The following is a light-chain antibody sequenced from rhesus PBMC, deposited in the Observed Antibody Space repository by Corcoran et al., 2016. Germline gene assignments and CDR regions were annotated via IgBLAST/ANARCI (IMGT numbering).Light chain of an antibody. CDR1: ENVNNY. V-gene: IGKV1-74*01. J-gene: IGKJ2*01. CDR2: KAS. Sequence: DIRMTQSPSSLSASVGDRITITCRASENVNNYLNWYQQKPGKAPKLLIYKASTLQSGVPSRFGVSGSGTDDTFTSSSLQPEDVATYYCQHGYGTPFSFGQGTKVEI. CDR3: QHGYGTPFS.